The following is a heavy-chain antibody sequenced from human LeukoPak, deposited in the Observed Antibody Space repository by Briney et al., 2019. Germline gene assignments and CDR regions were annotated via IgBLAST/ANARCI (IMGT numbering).Heavy chain of an antibody. Sequence: ASVKVSCKASGYTFTGYYIHRVRQAPGQGLEWMGWISPNSGGTNYAQKFQGRVTMTRDTSISTAYMELSRLRSDDTAVYYCARDSMGLLWFGEPKEFDYWGQGTLSPSPQ. D-gene: IGHD3-10*01. CDR2: ISPNSGGT. CDR3: ARDSMGLLWFGEPKEFDY. J-gene: IGHJ4*02. V-gene: IGHV1-2*02. CDR1: GYTFTGYY.